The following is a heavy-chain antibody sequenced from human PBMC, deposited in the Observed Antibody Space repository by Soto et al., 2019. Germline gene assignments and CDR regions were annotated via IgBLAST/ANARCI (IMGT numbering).Heavy chain of an antibody. CDR1: GFTFSSFE. V-gene: IGHV3-48*03. D-gene: IGHD5-18*01. CDR3: VRQAFSYSYSHPYFFDH. J-gene: IGHJ4*02. Sequence: GESLSLSCAASGFTFSSFEMNWVRQAPGRGLEWIAFITSSGRTMSYADSVKGRFTISRDNAGNSLSLQMNTLRAEDTAIYYCVRQAFSYSYSHPYFFDHWGQGALVTVSS. CDR2: ITSSGRTM.